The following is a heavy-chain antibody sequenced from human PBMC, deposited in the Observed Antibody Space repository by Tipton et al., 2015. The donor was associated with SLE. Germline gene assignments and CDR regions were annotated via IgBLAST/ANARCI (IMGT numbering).Heavy chain of an antibody. CDR3: ARGRVAGTIFFDY. CDR2: IYYSGST. V-gene: IGHV4-59*08. CDR1: GGSINNYY. Sequence: TLSLTCTVSGGSINNYYWSWIRQPPGKGLEWIGYIYYSGSTYYNPSLKSRVTISVDTSKNQFSLKLSSVTAADTAVYYCARGRVAGTIFFDYWGQGTLVTVSS. D-gene: IGHD6-19*01. J-gene: IGHJ4*02.